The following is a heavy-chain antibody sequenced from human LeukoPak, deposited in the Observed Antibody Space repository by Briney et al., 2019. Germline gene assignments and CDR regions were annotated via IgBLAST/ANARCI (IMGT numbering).Heavy chain of an antibody. CDR1: GGSISSYY. J-gene: IGHJ4*02. CDR2: IYYSGST. D-gene: IGHD2-21*01. Sequence: PSETLSLTCTVSGGSISSYYWSWIRQPPGKGLEWIGYIYYSGSTNYNPSLKSRVTISVDTSKNQFSLKLSSVTAADTAVYYCARAQAPYCGVDCPFYYWGQGTLVTVSS. V-gene: IGHV4-59*01. CDR3: ARAQAPYCGVDCPFYY.